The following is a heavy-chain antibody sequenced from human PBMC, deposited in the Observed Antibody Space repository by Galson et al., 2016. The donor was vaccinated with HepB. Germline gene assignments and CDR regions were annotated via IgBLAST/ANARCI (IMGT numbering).Heavy chain of an antibody. CDR3: ARDGGSYYGTDY. V-gene: IGHV4-39*07. CDR2: IFYSGGA. Sequence: SETLSLTCTVSGGSISSSAYYWGWIRQPPGKGLEWIGTIFYSGGAYYNPSLKSRVTISVDTPKNQFSLKLSSVTAADTAVYYCARDGGSYYGTDYWGQGTLVTVSS. CDR1: GGSISSSAYY. J-gene: IGHJ4*02. D-gene: IGHD1-26*01.